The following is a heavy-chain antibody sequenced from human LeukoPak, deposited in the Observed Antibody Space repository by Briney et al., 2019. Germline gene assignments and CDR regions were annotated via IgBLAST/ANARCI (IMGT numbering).Heavy chain of an antibody. D-gene: IGHD2-2*01. CDR3: ARVVSDCSSTSCYAFDI. V-gene: IGHV3-64*01. Sequence: GGSLRLSCAASGFTFSSCAMHWVRQAPGKGLEYVSAISSNGGSTYYANSVKGRFTISRDNSKNTLYLQMGSLRAEDMAVYYCARVVSDCSSTSCYAFDIWGQGTMVTVSS. J-gene: IGHJ3*02. CDR1: GFTFSSCA. CDR2: ISSNGGST.